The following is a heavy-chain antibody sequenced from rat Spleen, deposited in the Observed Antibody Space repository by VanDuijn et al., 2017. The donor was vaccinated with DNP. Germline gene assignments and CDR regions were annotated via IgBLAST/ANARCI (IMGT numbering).Heavy chain of an antibody. V-gene: IGHV2S12*01. J-gene: IGHJ2*01. D-gene: IGHD1-10*01. CDR2: ISSGGKT. Sequence: QVQLKESGPVLVQASETLSLTCTVSGFSLTTNGVSWVRQPPGKGLEWIAAISSGGKTYYNSALKSRLSISRDTSKSQVFLRMNSLQTEDTAIYFCTREREPNNNPFYFDCWGQGVMVTVSS. CDR3: TREREPNNNPFYFDC. CDR1: GFSLTTNG.